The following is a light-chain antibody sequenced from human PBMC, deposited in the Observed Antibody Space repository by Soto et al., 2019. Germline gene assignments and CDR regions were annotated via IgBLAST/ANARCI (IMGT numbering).Light chain of an antibody. CDR1: QSVSSSY. CDR3: QQRTNWPWT. J-gene: IGKJ1*01. CDR2: GAS. V-gene: IGKV3D-20*02. Sequence: EIVLTQSPGTLSLSPGERATLSCRASQSVSSSYLAWYQRKPGQAPRLLIYGASSRATGIPDRFSGGGSGTDLTLTISRLGTEDFAVYYCQQRTNWPWTFGQGTKVDI.